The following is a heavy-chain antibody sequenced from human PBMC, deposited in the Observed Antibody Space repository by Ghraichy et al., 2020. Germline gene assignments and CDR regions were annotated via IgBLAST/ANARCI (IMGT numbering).Heavy chain of an antibody. D-gene: IGHD6-13*01. CDR2: TNFGSKWYN. CDR3: AREGYSSSPRRGFDI. CDR1: GDSVSSNSAG. V-gene: IGHV6-1*01. J-gene: IGHJ3*02. Sequence: SQTLSLTCAISGDSVSSNSAGWIWIRQSPSRGLEWLGRTNFGSKWYNDYAVSVKSRITINPDTSKNQFSLQLNSVTPEDTAVYYCAREGYSSSPRRGFDIWGQGTMVTVSS.